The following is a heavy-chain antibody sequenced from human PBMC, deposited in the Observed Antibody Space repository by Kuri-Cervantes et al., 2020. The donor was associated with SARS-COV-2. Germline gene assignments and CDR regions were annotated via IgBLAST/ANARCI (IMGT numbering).Heavy chain of an antibody. J-gene: IGHJ6*03. CDR1: GYSISSGYY. Sequence: SETLSLTCTVSGYSISSGYYWGWIRQPPGKGLEWIGSIYHSGSTYYNPSLKSRVTISVDTSKNQFSLKLSSVTAADTAVYYCARNQVGGYYYYYMDVWGKGPTVTVSS. CDR2: IYHSGST. CDR3: ARNQVGGYYYYYMDV. V-gene: IGHV4-38-2*02. D-gene: IGHD1-26*01.